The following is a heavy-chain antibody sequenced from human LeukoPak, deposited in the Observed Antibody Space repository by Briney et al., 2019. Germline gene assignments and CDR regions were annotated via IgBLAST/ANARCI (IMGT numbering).Heavy chain of an antibody. CDR2: IYYSGST. CDR3: ARQSSDILTGYYRGPYYYYGMDV. D-gene: IGHD3-9*01. CDR1: GGSISSSNYY. V-gene: IGHV4-39*01. Sequence: SETLSLTCTVSGGSISSSNYYWGWIRQPPGKGLEWIGSIYYSGSTYYNPALKHGVTISVDTSKNQFSLKMSSVTAADTAVYYCARQSSDILTGYYRGPYYYYGMDVWGQGTTVTVSS. J-gene: IGHJ6*02.